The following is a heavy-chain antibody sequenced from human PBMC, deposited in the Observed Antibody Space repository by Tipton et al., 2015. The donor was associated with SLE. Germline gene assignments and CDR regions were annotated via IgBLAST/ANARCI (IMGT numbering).Heavy chain of an antibody. D-gene: IGHD3-3*01. CDR1: GFTFSSCA. CDR3: AKGIRFLGWFRFDS. J-gene: IGHJ4*02. CDR2: IIYSGGST. Sequence: SLRLSCAASGFTFSSCAMTWVRQAPGKGLEWVSIIYSGGSTYYADSVKARFTISRDHSKNTLYLQMNSLRVDDTAFYYCAKGIRFLGWFRFDSRGQGTLVTVSS. V-gene: IGHV3-23*03.